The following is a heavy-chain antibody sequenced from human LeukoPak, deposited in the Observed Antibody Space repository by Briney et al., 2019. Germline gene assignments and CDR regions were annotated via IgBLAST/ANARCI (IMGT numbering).Heavy chain of an antibody. CDR1: GLTFNIYD. D-gene: IGHD1-1*01. J-gene: IGHJ2*01. Sequence: GGSLRLSCAASGLTFNIYDMHWVRQAPGKGLEWVSYISSSSDTVFYPESVKGRFTISRDNAKNSLYLQIYSLRDDDTAVYYCARDDTGNSGHFDLWGRGTLVTVSS. V-gene: IGHV3-48*02. CDR3: ARDDTGNSGHFDL. CDR2: ISSSSDTV.